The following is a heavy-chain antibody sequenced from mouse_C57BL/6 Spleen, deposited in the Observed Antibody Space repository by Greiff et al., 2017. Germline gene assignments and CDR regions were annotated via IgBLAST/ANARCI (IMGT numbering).Heavy chain of an antibody. CDR2: ISRGGSYT. CDR3: ARQGYSNLYYFDD. V-gene: IGHV5-6*01. J-gene: IGHJ2*01. CDR1: GFTFSSYG. D-gene: IGHD2-5*01. Sequence: EVQGVESGGDLVKPGGSLKLSCAASGFTFSSYGMSWVRQTPDKRLEWVATISRGGSYTYYPDSVKGRFTISRDTAKNTLYLQMSGRKSEDTAMYYCARQGYSNLYYFDDWGQGTTLTVSS.